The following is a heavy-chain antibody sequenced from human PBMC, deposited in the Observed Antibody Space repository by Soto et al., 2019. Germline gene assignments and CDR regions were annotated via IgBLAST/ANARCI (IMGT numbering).Heavy chain of an antibody. Sequence: QVLLLQSGAEVKKPGASVKVSCKASGYTFSGFYMHWVRQAPGQGLEWMGWINPNSGGTKSAEKFQGRVTMTRDTSISTAYMELSRLTSDDTAVYYCASAAVTGIAGLDFWGQGTQVTVSS. CDR2: INPNSGGT. V-gene: IGHV1-2*02. CDR3: ASAAVTGIAGLDF. J-gene: IGHJ4*02. D-gene: IGHD6-19*01. CDR1: GYTFSGFY.